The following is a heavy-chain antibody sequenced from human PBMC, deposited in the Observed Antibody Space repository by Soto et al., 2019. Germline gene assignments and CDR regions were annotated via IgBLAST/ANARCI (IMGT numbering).Heavy chain of an antibody. CDR3: AKGWCDS. V-gene: IGHV3-23*01. J-gene: IGHJ5*01. CDR1: GLTFSSYT. Sequence: PGGSLRLSCAVSGLTFSSYTMNWVRQAPGKGLEWVSAISGSGGSTYYADSVKGRFTISRDNSKNTLDLQMNSLRVEDTAVYYCAKGWCDSWGQGTLVTISS. CDR2: ISGSGGST.